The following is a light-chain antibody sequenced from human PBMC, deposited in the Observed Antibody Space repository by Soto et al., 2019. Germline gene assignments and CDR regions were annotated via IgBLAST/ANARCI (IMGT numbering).Light chain of an antibody. Sequence: EIVLTQSPDTLSLSPGERATLSCRTSQSLASGYLAWYQQRPGQAPRLVIYGASSRATGIPDRFSGSGSGTDFTLIITRLEPEDFAVYYCQQYASSPEPFGQGTKVEIK. J-gene: IGKJ1*01. CDR2: GAS. CDR3: QQYASSPEP. CDR1: QSLASGY. V-gene: IGKV3-20*01.